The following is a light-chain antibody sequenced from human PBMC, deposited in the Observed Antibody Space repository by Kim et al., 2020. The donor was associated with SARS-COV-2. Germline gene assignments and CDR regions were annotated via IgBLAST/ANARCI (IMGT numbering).Light chain of an antibody. V-gene: IGKV1-5*01. CDR3: QQYNSYQAT. J-gene: IGKJ3*01. Sequence: DIQMTQSPSTLSASVGDRVTITCRASQSISSWLAWYQQKPGKAPKLLIYDASSLESGVPSRFSGSGSGTEFTLTISSLQPDDFATYYCQQYNSYQATFGPGTKVDIK. CDR2: DAS. CDR1: QSISSW.